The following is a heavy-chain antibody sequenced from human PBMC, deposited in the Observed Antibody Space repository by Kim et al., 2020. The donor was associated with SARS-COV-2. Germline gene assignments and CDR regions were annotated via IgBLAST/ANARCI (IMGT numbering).Heavy chain of an antibody. V-gene: IGHV3-11*05. CDR1: GFTFSDYY. Sequence: GWSLRLSCAASGFTFSDYYMSWIRQAPGKGLEWVSYISSSSSYTNYADSVKGRFTISRDNAKNSLYLQMNSLRAEDTAVYYCAREDIAAAGTNWFDPWGQGTLVTVSS. CDR3: AREDIAAAGTNWFDP. J-gene: IGHJ5*02. D-gene: IGHD6-13*01. CDR2: ISSSSSYT.